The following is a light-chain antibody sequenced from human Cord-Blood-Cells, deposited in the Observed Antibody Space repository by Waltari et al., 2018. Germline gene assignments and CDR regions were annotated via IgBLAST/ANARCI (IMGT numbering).Light chain of an antibody. CDR3: QVWDSSSDHPVV. J-gene: IGLJ2*01. V-gene: IGLV3-21*04. CDR2: YDS. Sequence: SYVLTQPPSVSVAPGKPARITCGGNNIGSKRVHWYQQKPGQAPVLVIYYDSDRPSGIPERFSGSNSGNTATLTISRVEAGDEADYYCQVWDSSSDHPVVFGGGTKLTVL. CDR1: NIGSKR.